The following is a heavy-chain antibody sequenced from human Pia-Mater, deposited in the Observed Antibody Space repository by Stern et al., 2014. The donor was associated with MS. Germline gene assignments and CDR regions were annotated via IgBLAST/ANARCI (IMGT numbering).Heavy chain of an antibody. V-gene: IGHV3-74*02. J-gene: IGHJ4*02. D-gene: IGHD3-10*01. CDR3: ARAISAMVRGVTDY. CDR1: GFTFSSYW. Sequence: EVQLVESGGGLPGGSLRLSCAASGFTFSSYWMHWVRQAPGKGLGWVSRIDSDGSTTSYEDSVKGRFTISRDNAKNTVYLQMNSLRAEDTAVYYCARAISAMVRGVTDYWGQGTLVTVSS. CDR2: IDSDGSTT.